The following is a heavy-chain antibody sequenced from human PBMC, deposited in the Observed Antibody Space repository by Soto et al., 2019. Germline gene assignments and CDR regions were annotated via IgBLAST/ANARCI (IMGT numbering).Heavy chain of an antibody. CDR1: GFTFSSYA. CDR3: ARDPLWGTAMVLWYFDL. V-gene: IGHV3-30-3*01. Sequence: QVQLVESGGGVVQPGRSLRLSCAASGFTFSSYAMHWVRQAPGKGLEWVAVISYDGSNKYYADSVKGRFTISRDNSKNTLYLQMNSLRAEDTAVYYCARDPLWGTAMVLWYFDLWGRGTQVTVSS. CDR2: ISYDGSNK. J-gene: IGHJ2*01. D-gene: IGHD5-18*01.